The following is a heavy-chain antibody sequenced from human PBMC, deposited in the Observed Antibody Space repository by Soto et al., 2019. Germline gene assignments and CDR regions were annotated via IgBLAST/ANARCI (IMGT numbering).Heavy chain of an antibody. CDR3: AKKYCSSTSCTYYYYYYMDV. CDR1: GFTFSSYA. V-gene: IGHV3-23*01. J-gene: IGHJ6*03. D-gene: IGHD2-2*01. Sequence: ETLSLSCAASGFTFSSYAMSWVRQAPGKGLEWVSAISGSGGSTYYADSVKGRFTISRDNSKNTLYLQMNSLRAEDTAVYYCAKKYCSSTSCTYYYYYYMDVWGKGTTVTVSS. CDR2: ISGSGGST.